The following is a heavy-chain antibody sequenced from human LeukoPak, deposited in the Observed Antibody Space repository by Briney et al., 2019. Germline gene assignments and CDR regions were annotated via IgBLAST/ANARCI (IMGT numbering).Heavy chain of an antibody. J-gene: IGHJ5*02. CDR3: ARSPITMVRGDLNWFDP. Sequence: GSSVKVSCKASGGAFSSYAISWVRQAPGKGLEWMGGFDPEDGETIYAQKFQGRVTMTEDTSTDTAYMELSSLRSEDTAVYYCARSPITMVRGDLNWFDPWGQGTLVTVSS. CDR2: FDPEDGET. D-gene: IGHD3-10*01. V-gene: IGHV1-24*01. CDR1: GGAFSSYA.